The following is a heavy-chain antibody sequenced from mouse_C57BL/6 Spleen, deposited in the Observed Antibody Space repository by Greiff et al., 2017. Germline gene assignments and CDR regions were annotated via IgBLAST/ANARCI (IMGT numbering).Heavy chain of an antibody. J-gene: IGHJ4*01. CDR3: ATVYYGNSYAMDY. V-gene: IGHV1-64*01. CDR2: IHPNSGST. D-gene: IGHD2-1*01. Sequence: QVQLKQPGAELVKPGASVKLSCKASGYTFTSYWTHWVKQRPGQGLEWIGMIHPNSGSTNYNEKFKSKATLTVDKSSSTAYMQLSSLTSEDSAVYYCATVYYGNSYAMDYWGQGTSVTVSS. CDR1: GYTFTSYW.